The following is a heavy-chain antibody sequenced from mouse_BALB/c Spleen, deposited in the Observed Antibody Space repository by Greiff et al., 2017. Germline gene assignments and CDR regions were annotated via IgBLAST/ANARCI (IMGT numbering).Heavy chain of an antibody. J-gene: IGHJ3*01. CDR1: GFSLTSYG. CDR2: IWAGGST. V-gene: IGHV2-9*02. D-gene: IGHD4-1*01. Sequence: VKLMESGPGLVAPSQSLSITCTVSGFSLTSYGVHWVRQPPGKGLEWLGVIWAGGSTNYNSALMSRLSISKDNSKSQVFLKMNSLQTDDTAMYYCARDLGLGKEGFAYWGQGTLVTVSA. CDR3: ARDLGLGKEGFAY.